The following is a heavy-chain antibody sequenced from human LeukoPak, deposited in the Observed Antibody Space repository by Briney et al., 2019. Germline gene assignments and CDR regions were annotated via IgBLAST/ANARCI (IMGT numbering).Heavy chain of an antibody. CDR2: IRYDGSNK. CDR1: GFTFSSYG. D-gene: IGHD3-22*01. Sequence: PGGSLRLSCAASGFTFSSYGLHWVRQAPGKGLEWVAFIRYDGSNKYYADSVKGRFTISRDNSKNTVSLQMNSLRAEDSAVYYCAGAEYDSSLGFAYWGQGTLVTVSS. CDR3: AGAEYDSSLGFAY. V-gene: IGHV3-30*02. J-gene: IGHJ4*02.